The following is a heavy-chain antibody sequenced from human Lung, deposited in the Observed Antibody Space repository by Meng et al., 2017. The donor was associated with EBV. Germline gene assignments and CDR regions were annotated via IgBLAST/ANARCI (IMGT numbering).Heavy chain of an antibody. CDR1: GGSISSSSYY. CDR2: IYYSGST. J-gene: IGHJ4*02. Sequence: QLRESGPGLVKPSETLSLTCTVSGGSISSSSYYWGWIRQPPGKGLEWIGSIYYSGSTYYNPSLRSRVTISVDTSKNQFSLKLSSVTAADTAVYYCARPSIAVAGWDYWGQGTLVTVSS. CDR3: ARPSIAVAGWDY. D-gene: IGHD6-19*01. V-gene: IGHV4-39*01.